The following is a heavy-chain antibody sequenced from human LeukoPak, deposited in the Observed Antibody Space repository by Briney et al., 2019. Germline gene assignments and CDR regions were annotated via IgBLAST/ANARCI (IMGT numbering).Heavy chain of an antibody. CDR2: IDGDGSTT. CDR3: ARELTSGLYYFDY. Sequence: SGGSLRLSCAASGFTLSSYWMHWVRQVPGKGLVWVSCIDGDGSTTKYADSVKGRFTISRDNAKNTLYLQVNSLRAEDTAVYYCARELTSGLYYFDYWGQGTLVTVSS. CDR1: GFTLSSYW. D-gene: IGHD6-19*01. J-gene: IGHJ4*02. V-gene: IGHV3-74*01.